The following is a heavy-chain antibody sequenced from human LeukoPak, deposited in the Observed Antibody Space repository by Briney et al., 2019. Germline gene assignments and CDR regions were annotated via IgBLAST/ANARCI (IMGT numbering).Heavy chain of an antibody. Sequence: GGSLRLSCAASGFTFSSYWMSWVRQAPGKGLEWVANIKQDGSEKYYVDSVKGRFTISRDNAKNSLYLQMNSLRAEDTAVHYCARGARDTAMVRGNYFDYWGQETLVTVSS. J-gene: IGHJ4*02. CDR1: GFTFSSYW. V-gene: IGHV3-7*03. D-gene: IGHD5-18*01. CDR2: IKQDGSEK. CDR3: ARGARDTAMVRGNYFDY.